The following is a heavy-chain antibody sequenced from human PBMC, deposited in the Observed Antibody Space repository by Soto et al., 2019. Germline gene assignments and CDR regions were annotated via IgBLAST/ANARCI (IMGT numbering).Heavy chain of an antibody. CDR3: AKKYYDILTGYYNLWTNWFDP. Sequence: GGSLRLSCAASGFTFSSYAMSWVRQAPGKGLEWVSAISGSGGSTYYADSVKGRFTISRDNSKNTLYLQMNSLRAEDTAVYYCAKKYYDILTGYYNLWTNWFDPWGQGTLVTVSS. J-gene: IGHJ5*02. D-gene: IGHD3-9*01. V-gene: IGHV3-23*01. CDR1: GFTFSSYA. CDR2: ISGSGGST.